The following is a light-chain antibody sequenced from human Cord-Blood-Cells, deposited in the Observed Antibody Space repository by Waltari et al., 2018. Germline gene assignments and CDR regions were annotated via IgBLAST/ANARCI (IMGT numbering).Light chain of an antibody. J-gene: IGKJ1*01. CDR3: QQYNSYSWT. CDR1: QTIGSW. V-gene: IGKV1-5*01. CDR2: DAS. Sequence: DIQMTQSPPTLSASVGARVTITCRASQTIGSWFAWYQPKPGKAPKLLIYDASSLESGVPSRFSGSGSGTEFTLTISSLQPDDFATYYCQQYNSYSWTFGQGTKVEIK.